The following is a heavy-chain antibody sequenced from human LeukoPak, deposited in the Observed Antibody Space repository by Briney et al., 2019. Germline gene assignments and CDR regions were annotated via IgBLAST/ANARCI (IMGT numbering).Heavy chain of an antibody. D-gene: IGHD3-3*01. J-gene: IGHJ6*02. Sequence: GGSLRLSCAASGFTFSDYYMSWIRQAPGKGLEWVSYISSSGSTIYYADSVKGRFTISRDSAKNSLYLQMNSLRAEDTAAYYCARGYSPINYYDFWRGNYGMDVWGQGTTVTVSS. CDR3: ARGYSPINYYDFWRGNYGMDV. V-gene: IGHV3-11*01. CDR2: ISSSGSTI. CDR1: GFTFSDYY.